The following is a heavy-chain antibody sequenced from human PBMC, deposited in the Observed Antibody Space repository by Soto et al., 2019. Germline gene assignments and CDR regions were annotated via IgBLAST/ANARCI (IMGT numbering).Heavy chain of an antibody. Sequence: QVPLVQSGAEVKKPGASVKVSCKASGYTFTSYGISWVRQAPGQGLEWMGWISAYNGNTNYAQKLQGRVTMTTDTSTSTAYMELRSLRSDDTAVYYCARGNWGYCSGGSCSLNWFDPWGQGTLVTVSS. J-gene: IGHJ5*02. D-gene: IGHD2-15*01. V-gene: IGHV1-18*01. CDR3: ARGNWGYCSGGSCSLNWFDP. CDR2: ISAYNGNT. CDR1: GYTFTSYG.